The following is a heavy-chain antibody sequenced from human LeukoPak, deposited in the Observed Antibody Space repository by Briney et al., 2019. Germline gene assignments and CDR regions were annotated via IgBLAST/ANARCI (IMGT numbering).Heavy chain of an antibody. V-gene: IGHV4-59*01. CDR1: GGSISSYY. Sequence: SQALSLTCTVSGGSISSYYWSWIRQPPGKGLEWIGYIYYSGSTNYNPSLKSRVTISVDTSKNQFSLKLSSVTAADTAVYYCARVSNTAFFGVVIDYWGQGTLVTVSS. J-gene: IGHJ4*02. CDR2: IYYSGST. D-gene: IGHD3-3*01. CDR3: ARVSNTAFFGVVIDY.